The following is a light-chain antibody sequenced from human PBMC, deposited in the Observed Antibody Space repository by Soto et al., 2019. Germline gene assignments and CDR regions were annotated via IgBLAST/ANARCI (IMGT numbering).Light chain of an antibody. Sequence: QSVLTQPPSASGTPGQRVTISCSGSSSNIGSNTVNWYQLLPGTAPKLLIYGNNQRPSGVPDRFSGSKSGTSASLAISGLQSEDEADYYCAAWDDSLNGHVVFGGGTKVTVL. CDR1: SSNIGSNT. CDR3: AAWDDSLNGHVV. CDR2: GNN. V-gene: IGLV1-44*01. J-gene: IGLJ2*01.